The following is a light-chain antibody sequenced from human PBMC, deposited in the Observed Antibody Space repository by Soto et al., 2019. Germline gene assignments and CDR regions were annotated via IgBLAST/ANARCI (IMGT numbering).Light chain of an antibody. CDR1: GSDIGTFNR. Sequence: QSVLTQPPSVSGSPGQSVTISCTGTGSDIGTFNRVSWYQQPPGTAPKLLIYDVNNRPSGVPDRFSGSKSGNTASLTISGLQAEDEGDYYCSSYTSSSTYVFGTGTKVXVL. CDR2: DVN. CDR3: SSYTSSSTYV. V-gene: IGLV2-18*02. J-gene: IGLJ1*01.